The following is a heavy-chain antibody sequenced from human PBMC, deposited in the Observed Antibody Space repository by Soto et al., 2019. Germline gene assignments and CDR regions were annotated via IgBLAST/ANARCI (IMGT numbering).Heavy chain of an antibody. CDR1: GYSFTSYW. D-gene: IGHD4-17*01. CDR2: IDPSDSYT. J-gene: IGHJ5*02. Sequence: LGESLKISCKGSGYSFTSYWISWVRQMPWKGLEWMGRIDPSDSYTNYSPSFQGHVTISADKSISTAYLQWSSLKASDTAMYYCARLLFGTVTTPGNLWGQGTLVTVSS. V-gene: IGHV5-10-1*01. CDR3: ARLLFGTVTTPGNL.